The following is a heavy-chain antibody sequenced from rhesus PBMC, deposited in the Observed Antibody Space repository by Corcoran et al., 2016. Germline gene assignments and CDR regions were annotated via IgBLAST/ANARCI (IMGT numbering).Heavy chain of an antibody. V-gene: IGHV3-136*01. J-gene: IGHJ6*01. CDR1: GLTFSSYD. CDR2: IIYTGNTI. D-gene: IGHD3-16*01. Sequence: EVQLVESGGGLVQPGGSLRLSCAASGLTFSSYDMSWVRKAPGKGLEWVSYIIYTGNTIYDAHSVKGRFTSSRDNAKNSLSLQMSSLRAEDTAVYYCTRDWISVVITTPYGLDSWGQGVVVTVSS. CDR3: TRDWISVVITTPYGLDS.